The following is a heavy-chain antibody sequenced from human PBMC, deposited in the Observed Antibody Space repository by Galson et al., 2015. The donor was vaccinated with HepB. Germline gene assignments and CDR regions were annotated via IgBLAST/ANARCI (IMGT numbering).Heavy chain of an antibody. V-gene: IGHV1-69*04. CDR2: IIPILGIA. D-gene: IGHD3-22*01. CDR3: ARDLHYENNWFDP. CDR1: GGTFSSYT. Sequence: SVKVSCKASGGTFSSYTISWVRQAPGQGLEWMGRIIPILGIANYAQKFQGRVTITADKSTSTAYMELSSLRSEDTAVYYCARDLHYENNWFDPWGQGTLVTVSS. J-gene: IGHJ5*02.